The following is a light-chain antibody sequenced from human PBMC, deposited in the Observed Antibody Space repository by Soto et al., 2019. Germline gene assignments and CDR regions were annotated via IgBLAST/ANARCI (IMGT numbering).Light chain of an antibody. CDR3: QQYGSSRT. CDR1: QSVSSSY. V-gene: IGKV3-20*01. CDR2: GAS. Sequence: EIVLTQSPGTLSLSPGERATLSCRASQSVSSSYLGWYQQKPGQAPRLLIYGASSRATGIPDRFSGSGSGKDFTLTISRLEPEDCAVYYCQQYGSSRTFGQGTKVEIK. J-gene: IGKJ1*01.